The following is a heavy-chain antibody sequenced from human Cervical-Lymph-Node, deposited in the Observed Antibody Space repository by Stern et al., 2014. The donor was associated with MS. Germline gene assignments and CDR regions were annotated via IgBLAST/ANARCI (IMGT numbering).Heavy chain of an antibody. D-gene: IGHD6-25*01. CDR3: ARIGAAGGFDF. Sequence: QVTLRESGPALVRPTQTLTLTCTCSGFSLTTTGMRVSWIRQPPGKALEWLARNAWGDEKIHKTSLKTRLTISKDTSRNQVVLTMANVFPVDTATYYCARIGAAGGFDFWGQGAPVTVSS. CDR2: NAWGDEK. V-gene: IGHV2-70*04. CDR1: GFSLTTTGMR. J-gene: IGHJ4*02.